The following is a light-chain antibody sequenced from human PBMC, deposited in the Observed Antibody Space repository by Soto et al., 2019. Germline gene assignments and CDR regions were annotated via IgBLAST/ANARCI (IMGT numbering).Light chain of an antibody. J-gene: IGKJ1*01. Sequence: EIVMTQSPATLSVSPGERATLSCRASQSVSTNVAWYQQTRGQAPRLLIYGASSGATGIPDRFSGSGSGTDFTLTISRLEPEDFAVYYCQQYGSSPTTFGQGTKVDIK. CDR3: QQYGSSPTT. V-gene: IGKV3-20*01. CDR2: GAS. CDR1: QSVSTN.